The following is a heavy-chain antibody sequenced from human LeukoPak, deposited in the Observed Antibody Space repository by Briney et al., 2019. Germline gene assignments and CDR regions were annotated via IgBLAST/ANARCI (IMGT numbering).Heavy chain of an antibody. CDR1: GFTFDDYT. CDR3: AKERGAAAAHGGLDY. CDR2: ISWDGGST. V-gene: IGHV3-43*01. D-gene: IGHD6-13*01. J-gene: IGHJ4*02. Sequence: GGSLRLSCAASGFTFDDYTMHWVRQAPGKGLEWVSLISWDGGSTYYADSVKGRFTISRDNSKNSLYLRMNSLRTEDTALYYCAKERGAAAAHGGLDYWGQGTLVTVSS.